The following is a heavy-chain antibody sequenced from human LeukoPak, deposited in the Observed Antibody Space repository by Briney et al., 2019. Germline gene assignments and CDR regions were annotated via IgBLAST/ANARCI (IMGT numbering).Heavy chain of an antibody. D-gene: IGHD5-12*01. CDR1: GYTFSRYG. J-gene: IGHJ4*02. CDR2: IIAYNGNT. Sequence: ASLKDSCKASGYTFSRYGISWVRQALGQGREWMGWIIAYNGNTNFAQELQGRVTMTTDTSTSTASMELRSLRSDDTAVYYCERDQGIYNRRIIDSWGQGTLVTVSS. V-gene: IGHV1-18*01. CDR3: ERDQGIYNRRIIDS.